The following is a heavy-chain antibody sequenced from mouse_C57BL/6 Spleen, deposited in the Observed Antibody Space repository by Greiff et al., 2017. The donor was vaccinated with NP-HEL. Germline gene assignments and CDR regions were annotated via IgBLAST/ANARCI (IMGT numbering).Heavy chain of an antibody. Sequence: DVMLVESGGGLVKPGGSLKLSCAASGFTFSDYGMHWVRQAPETGLEWVAYISSGSSTIYYADTVKGRFTISRDNAKNTLFLQMTSLRSEDTAMYYCASDYAYAMDYWGQGTSVTVSS. V-gene: IGHV5-17*01. CDR1: GFTFSDYG. CDR2: ISSGSSTI. D-gene: IGHD2-4*01. J-gene: IGHJ4*01. CDR3: ASDYAYAMDY.